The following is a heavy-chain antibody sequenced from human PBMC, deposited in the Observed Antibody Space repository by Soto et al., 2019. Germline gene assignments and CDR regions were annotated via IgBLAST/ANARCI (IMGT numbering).Heavy chain of an antibody. CDR2: ISWNSGSI. D-gene: IGHD2-15*01. Sequence: EVQLVESGGGLVQPGRSLRLSCAASGFTFDDYAMHWVRQAPGKGLEWVSGISWNSGSIGYADSVKGRFTISRDNAKNSLYKKRNSLRAEDTALFYCAKEKFQLLPQMDVW. CDR3: AKEKFQLLPQMDV. CDR1: GFTFDDYA. J-gene: IGHJ6*01. V-gene: IGHV3-9*01.